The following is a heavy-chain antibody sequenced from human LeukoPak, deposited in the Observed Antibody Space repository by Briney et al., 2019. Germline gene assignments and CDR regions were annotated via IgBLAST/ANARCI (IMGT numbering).Heavy chain of an antibody. V-gene: IGHV3-64*01. CDR2: ITGNGAST. J-gene: IGHJ3*02. CDR3: ARDRSGSYRDAFDI. CDR1: GFTFSTYA. Sequence: GGSLRLSCAASGFTFSTYAMYWVRQAPGKGLEFVSAITGNGASTFYANSVKGRFTISRDNSKNALYLQMGSLRVEDTAVYYCARDRSGSYRDAFDIWGRGTMVTVSS. D-gene: IGHD1-26*01.